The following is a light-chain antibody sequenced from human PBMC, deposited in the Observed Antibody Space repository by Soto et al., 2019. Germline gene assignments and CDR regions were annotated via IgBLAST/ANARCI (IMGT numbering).Light chain of an antibody. J-gene: IGKJ2*02. V-gene: IGKV1-5*01. Sequence: IQMTQSPSTLSASVGDRVTITCRASQSISSWLAWYQQKPGKAPKLLIYDASSLESGVPSRFSGSGSGTAFTLTIRSLQPDDFATYYCQQYNSYPWTFGEGTKLEIK. CDR3: QQYNSYPWT. CDR2: DAS. CDR1: QSISSW.